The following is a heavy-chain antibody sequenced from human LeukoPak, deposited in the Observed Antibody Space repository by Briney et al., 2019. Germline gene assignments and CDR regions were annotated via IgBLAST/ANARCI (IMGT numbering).Heavy chain of an antibody. D-gene: IGHD5-12*01. J-gene: IGHJ4*02. Sequence: GGSLRLSCAASGFTLIEFWMTWVRQAPGKGLEWVANIKQDGSEKNYVDSLKGRFTISRDNAKNSLYLQMNSLRVEDTAVYYCAGGSGWLIDYWGQGTLVTVSS. CDR2: IKQDGSEK. V-gene: IGHV3-7*01. CDR1: GFTLIEFW. CDR3: AGGSGWLIDY.